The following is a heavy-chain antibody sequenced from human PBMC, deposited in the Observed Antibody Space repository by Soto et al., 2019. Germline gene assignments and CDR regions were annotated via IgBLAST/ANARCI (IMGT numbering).Heavy chain of an antibody. CDR1: GFNFDDYT. J-gene: IGHJ4*02. CDR3: ARVNGCAGDCYSGLLDY. Sequence: PGGSLRLSCAASGFNFDDYTMHWVRQAPGKGLEWVSLISWDGGSTYHADSVKGRFTISRDNSKNTAYLQMNSLRAEDTAVYFCARVNGCAGDCYSGLLDYWGQGTLVTFS. V-gene: IGHV3-43*01. CDR2: ISWDGGST. D-gene: IGHD2-21*01.